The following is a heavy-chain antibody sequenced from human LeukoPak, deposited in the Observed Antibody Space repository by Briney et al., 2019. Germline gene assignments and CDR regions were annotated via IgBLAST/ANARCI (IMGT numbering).Heavy chain of an antibody. CDR2: INPSGGST. Sequence: APVKVSCKASGYTFTSYYMHWVRQAPGQGLEWMGIINPSGGSTSYAQKFQGRVTMTRDTSTSTVYMELSSLRSEDTAVYYCARDRRGIAAAGPYYYGMDVWGQGTTVTVSS. D-gene: IGHD6-13*01. CDR1: GYTFTSYY. V-gene: IGHV1-46*01. J-gene: IGHJ6*02. CDR3: ARDRRGIAAAGPYYYGMDV.